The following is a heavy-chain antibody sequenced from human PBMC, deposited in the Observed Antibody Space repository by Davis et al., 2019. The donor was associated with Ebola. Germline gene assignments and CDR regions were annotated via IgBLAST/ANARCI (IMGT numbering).Heavy chain of an antibody. CDR3: ARVDYTSSWAFFDS. J-gene: IGHJ4*02. Sequence: GESLKISCKGSVYTSTSYWVAWVRQVPGRGLEYVGIIFPDDSDTRYNPSFQGQVTISFDKSATTAYLQWSSLKASDTAIYYCARVDYTSSWAFFDSWGQGTLVTVSS. CDR1: VYTSTSYW. V-gene: IGHV5-51*01. D-gene: IGHD2-2*01. CDR2: IFPDDSDT.